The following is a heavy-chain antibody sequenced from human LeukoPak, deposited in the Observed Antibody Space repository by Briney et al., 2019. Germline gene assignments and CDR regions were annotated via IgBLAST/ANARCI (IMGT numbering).Heavy chain of an antibody. CDR3: ARDRRNRRWFNP. Sequence: TSETLSLTXTVSGGSISSYYWSWIGQPPGKGLEWIGYIYYSGSTNYNPSLKSRVTISVDTSKNQFSLKLSSVTAADTAVYYCARDRRNRRWFNPWGQGTLVTVSS. J-gene: IGHJ5*02. CDR1: GGSISSYY. V-gene: IGHV4-59*01. CDR2: IYYSGST. D-gene: IGHD1/OR15-1a*01.